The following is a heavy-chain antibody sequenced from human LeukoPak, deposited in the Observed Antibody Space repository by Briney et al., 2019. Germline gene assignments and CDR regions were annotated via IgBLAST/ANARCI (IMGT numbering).Heavy chain of an antibody. D-gene: IGHD3-10*01. J-gene: IGHJ4*02. CDR1: GDSVSSNSAA. V-gene: IGHV6-1*01. Sequence: SQTLSLTCAISGDSVSSNSAAWIWIRQSPSRGLEWLGRTYYRSKWYTEYAVSVKSRITITPDTSKNQLSLQLSSVNPEATAVYYCASLGSGSNYWGQGTLVTVSS. CDR3: ASLGSGSNY. CDR2: TYYRSKWYT.